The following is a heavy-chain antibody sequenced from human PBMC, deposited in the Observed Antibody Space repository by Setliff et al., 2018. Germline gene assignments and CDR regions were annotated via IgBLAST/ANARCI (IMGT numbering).Heavy chain of an antibody. D-gene: IGHD1-7*01. V-gene: IGHV3-23*03. Sequence: LRLSCAASGFTFSTYAMSWVRQAPGKGLEWVSTIYSGDRNTFYTDSVKGRFTIFRDGSKNTLFLHMTSLRAEDTAVYYCAKPQVELRWGFESWGQGTPVTVSS. CDR1: GFTFSTYA. CDR2: IYSGDRNT. CDR3: AKPQVELRWGFES. J-gene: IGHJ4*02.